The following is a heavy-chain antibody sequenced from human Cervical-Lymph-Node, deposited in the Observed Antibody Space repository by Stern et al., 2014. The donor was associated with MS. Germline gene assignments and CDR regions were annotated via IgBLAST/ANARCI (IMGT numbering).Heavy chain of an antibody. V-gene: IGHV1-46*01. J-gene: IGHJ5*02. D-gene: IGHD3-10*01. CDR2: IDPSGGRA. CDR1: AYTFTTYY. CDR3: ARDLIGSGSYFWFDP. Sequence: QLVQSGAEVKKPGASVKVSCKASAYTFTTYYMHWVRQAPGQGLEWIGVIDPSGGRATYAQQFQGRVPITADTSTSTVYMELGSLRSEDTAVYFCARDLIGSGSYFWFDPWGQGTLVTVSS.